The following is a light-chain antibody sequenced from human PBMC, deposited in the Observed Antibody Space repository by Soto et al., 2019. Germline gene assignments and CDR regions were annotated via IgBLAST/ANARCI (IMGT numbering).Light chain of an antibody. Sequence: DIVMTQTPLSLPVTPGAPASISCRSSQSLLDSYDGNTYLDWYLQKPGQSPQLMIYTLSYRASGDPDWFSGRGSVTEFTLKISRVESEDVGVYDCMQRREFPSLTFGGGTTVEI. CDR2: TLS. CDR1: QSLLDSYDGNTY. CDR3: MQRREFPSLT. V-gene: IGKV2-40*01. J-gene: IGKJ4*01.